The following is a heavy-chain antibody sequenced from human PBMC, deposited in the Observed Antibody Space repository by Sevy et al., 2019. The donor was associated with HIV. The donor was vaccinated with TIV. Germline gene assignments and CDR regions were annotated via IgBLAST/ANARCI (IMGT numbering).Heavy chain of an antibody. D-gene: IGHD2-2*01. CDR1: GYTFTGYY. V-gene: IGHV1-2*02. Sequence: ASVKVSCKASGYTFTGYYMHWVRQAPGQGLEWMGWINPNSGGTNYAQKFQGRVTMTRDTSISTAYMELSRLRSDDTAVYYWARTPAASYSGYGMDVWGQGTTVTVSS. CDR2: INPNSGGT. CDR3: ARTPAASYSGYGMDV. J-gene: IGHJ6*02.